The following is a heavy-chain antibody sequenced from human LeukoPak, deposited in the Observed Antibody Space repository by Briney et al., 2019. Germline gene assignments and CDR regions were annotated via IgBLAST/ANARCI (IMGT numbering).Heavy chain of an antibody. J-gene: IGHJ4*02. CDR3: ARGGDYYDSSGMFDY. D-gene: IGHD3-22*01. CDR2: ISAYNGNT. CDR1: GYTFTSYG. V-gene: IGHV1-18*01. Sequence: ASVKVSCKASGYTFTSYGISWVRQAPGQGLEWMGWISAYNGNTNYAQKLQGRVTMTTDTSTSTAYMELRSLRSDDTAVYYCARGGDYYDSSGMFDYWGQGTLVTVSS.